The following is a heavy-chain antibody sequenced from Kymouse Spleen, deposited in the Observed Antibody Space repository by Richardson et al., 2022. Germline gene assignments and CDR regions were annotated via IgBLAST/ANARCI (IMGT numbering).Heavy chain of an antibody. CDR3: ASTLAHYYYYGMDV. Sequence: QVQLQQWGAGLLKPSETLSLTCAVYGGSFSGYYWSWIRQPPGKGLEWIGEINHSGSTNYNPSLKSRVTISVDTSKNQFSLKLSSVTAADTAVYYCASTLAHYYYYGMDVWGQGTTVTVSS. J-gene: IGHJ6*02. CDR2: INHSGST. CDR1: GGSFSGYY. D-gene: IGHD2-15*01. V-gene: IGHV4-34*01.